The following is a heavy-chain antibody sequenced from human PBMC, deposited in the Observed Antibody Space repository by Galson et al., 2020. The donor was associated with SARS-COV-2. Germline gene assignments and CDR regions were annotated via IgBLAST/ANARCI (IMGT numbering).Heavy chain of an antibody. CDR3: ARGWGVLEWLFADTYYYGMDV. CDR2: INWNGGST. V-gene: IGHV3-20*04. Sequence: GGSLRLSCAASGFTFDDYGMSWVRQAPGKGLEWVSGINWNGGSTGYADSVKGRFTISRDNAKNSLYLQMNSLRAEDTALYYCARGWGVLEWLFADTYYYGMDVWGQGTTVTVSS. CDR1: GFTFDDYG. J-gene: IGHJ6*02. D-gene: IGHD3-3*01.